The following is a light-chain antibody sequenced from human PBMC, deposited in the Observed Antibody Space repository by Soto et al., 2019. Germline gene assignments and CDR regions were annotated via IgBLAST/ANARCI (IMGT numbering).Light chain of an antibody. V-gene: IGKV1-5*01. CDR2: GAS. J-gene: IGKJ4*01. Sequence: DIQMTQSPSTLSASVGDRVTITCRASQSISRWLAWYQQKPGKAPKLLIYGASSLESGVPSRFSDSGSGSGTAFTLTISSLQPEDFATYYCQQYNSYSLTFGGGTKVEIK. CDR1: QSISRW. CDR3: QQYNSYSLT.